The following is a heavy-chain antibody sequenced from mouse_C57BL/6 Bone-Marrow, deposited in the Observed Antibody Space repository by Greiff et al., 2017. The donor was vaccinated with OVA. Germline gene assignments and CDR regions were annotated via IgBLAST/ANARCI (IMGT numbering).Heavy chain of an antibody. V-gene: IGHV14-4*01. J-gene: IGHJ2*01. CDR2: IDPENGDT. CDR3: TTYYCGSSQL. D-gene: IGHD1-1*01. CDR1: GFNIKDDY. Sequence: EVKLMESGAELVRPGASVKLSCTASGFNIKDDYMHWVKQRPEQGLEWIGWIDPENGDTEYASKFQGKATITADTSSNTAYLQLSSLTSEDTAVYYCTTYYCGSSQLWGQGTTLTVSS.